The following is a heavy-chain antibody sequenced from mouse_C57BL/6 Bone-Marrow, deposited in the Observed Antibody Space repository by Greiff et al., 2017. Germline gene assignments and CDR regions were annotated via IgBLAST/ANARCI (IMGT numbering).Heavy chain of an antibody. CDR1: GYTFTSYW. Sequence: QVQLQQPGAELVMPGASVKLSCKASGYTFTSYWMHWVKQRPGQGLEWIGEIDPSDSYTNYNQKFKGKSTLTVDKSSSTAYMQLSSLTSEDSAVYYCASEGTTVVAPFDYWGQGTTLTVSS. CDR2: IDPSDSYT. D-gene: IGHD1-1*01. V-gene: IGHV1-69*01. CDR3: ASEGTTVVAPFDY. J-gene: IGHJ2*01.